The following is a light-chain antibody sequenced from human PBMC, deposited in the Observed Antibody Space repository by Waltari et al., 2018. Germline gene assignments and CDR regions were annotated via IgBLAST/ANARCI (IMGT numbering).Light chain of an antibody. Sequence: IVMTQSPATLAVSPGVRVTLSCRASRNVRTNLAWYQHKPGQTPRLLISGASTRALGVPDRFSGAGSGTDFTLTISSLRSEDFAVYYCQQYDDSSPWTFGQGTKVEIK. J-gene: IGKJ1*01. CDR1: RNVRTN. V-gene: IGKV3-15*01. CDR2: GAS. CDR3: QQYDDSSPWT.